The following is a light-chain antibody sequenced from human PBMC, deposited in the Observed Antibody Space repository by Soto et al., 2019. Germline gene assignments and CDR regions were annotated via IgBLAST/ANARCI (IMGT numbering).Light chain of an antibody. CDR3: QERSGWLS. V-gene: IGKV3D-20*02. CDR2: GAS. J-gene: IGKJ4*01. Sequence: EIVLTQSPGTLSLSPGERATLSCRASQTVSRNNLVWYQQRPGQPPRLLIYGASSRATGIPDRFSGSGSGTEFTLTISSLQSEDFAVYYCQERSGWLSFGEGTKVDIK. CDR1: QTVSRNN.